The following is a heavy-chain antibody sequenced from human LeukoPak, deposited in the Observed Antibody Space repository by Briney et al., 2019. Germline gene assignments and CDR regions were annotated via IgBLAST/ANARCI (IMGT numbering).Heavy chain of an antibody. CDR2: IYYSGST. CDR3: ARELYSDLDY. V-gene: IGHV4-39*07. CDR1: GGSISSSSYY. D-gene: IGHD2-8*01. J-gene: IGHJ4*02. Sequence: SETLSLTCTVSGGSISSSSYYWGWIRQPPGKGLEWIGSIYYSGSTYYNPSLKSRVTISVDTSKNQFSLKLSSVTAADTAVYYCARELYSDLDYWGQGTLVTVSS.